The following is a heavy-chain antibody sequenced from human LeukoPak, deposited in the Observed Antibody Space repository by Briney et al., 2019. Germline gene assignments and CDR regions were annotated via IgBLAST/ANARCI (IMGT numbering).Heavy chain of an antibody. CDR3: AKDLYTVPGACDK. Sequence: GGSLRLSCAASGFTFSSYAMHWVRQAPGKGLEWVAVISYDGSNKYYADSVEGRFTISRDISKNTLYLQMNSLNAEDTAVYYCAKDLYTVPGACDKWGQGTLVTVSS. CDR1: GFTFSSYA. V-gene: IGHV3-30-3*01. J-gene: IGHJ4*02. D-gene: IGHD6-19*01. CDR2: ISYDGSNK.